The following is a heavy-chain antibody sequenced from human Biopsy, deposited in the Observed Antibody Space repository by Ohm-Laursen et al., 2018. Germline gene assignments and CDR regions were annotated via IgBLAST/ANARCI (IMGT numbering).Heavy chain of an antibody. Sequence: SLRLSCTASGFTFSDYYMNWIRQAPGKGLEWVAFIWYDGFNRCYADSVKGRFTISRDNSKNTLDLQMNSLRAEDTAVYYCATSTMVRSSGHAFDIWGQGTVVTVS. CDR2: IWYDGFNR. V-gene: IGHV3-33*08. CDR3: ATSTMVRSSGHAFDI. J-gene: IGHJ3*02. D-gene: IGHD3-10*01. CDR1: GFTFSDYY.